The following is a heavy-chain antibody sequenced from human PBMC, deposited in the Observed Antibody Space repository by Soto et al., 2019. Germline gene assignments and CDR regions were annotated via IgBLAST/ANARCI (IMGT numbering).Heavy chain of an antibody. CDR3: ARDWEDYGDSYYYYGMDV. CDR1: GCTFPSYA. V-gene: IGHV1-3*01. J-gene: IGHJ6*02. D-gene: IGHD4-17*01. Sequence: AVKVSFTASGCTFPSYAMHWVRQAPGQRLEWMVWINAGNGNTKYSQKFQGRVTITRDTSASTAYMELSSLRSEDTAVYYCARDWEDYGDSYYYYGMDVWGQGTTVTVSS. CDR2: INAGNGNT.